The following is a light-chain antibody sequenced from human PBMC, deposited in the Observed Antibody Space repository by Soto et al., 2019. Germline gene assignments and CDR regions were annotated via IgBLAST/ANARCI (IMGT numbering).Light chain of an antibody. V-gene: IGLV4-69*01. CDR1: SGHNTYA. CDR2: LNSDGSH. CDR3: QTWGTGIRV. J-gene: IGLJ2*01. Sequence: QLVLTQSPSASASLGASVRLACTLSSGHNTYAIAWHQQQPEKGPRYLLKLNSDGSHSRGDGSPDRFSGSSSGAERYLTISGLQSEDEADYYCQTWGTGIRVFGGGTKLTVL.